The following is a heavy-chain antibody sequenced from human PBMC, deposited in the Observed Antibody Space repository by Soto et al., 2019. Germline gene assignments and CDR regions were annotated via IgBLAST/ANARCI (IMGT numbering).Heavy chain of an antibody. CDR3: AMVDVYVTPSPQDL. V-gene: IGHV1-18*01. J-gene: IGHJ6*02. CDR1: GYTFTRYG. CDR2: INTYNGNT. Sequence: QVQLVQSGAEVKNPGASVKVSCKASGYTFTRYGIGWARQAPGQGLEWMGWINTYNGNTNYAQNVQGRVTLTTDTXXSTAYMELRSLRSNDTAIYYCAMVDVYVTPSPQDLWGQGTTVIVSS. D-gene: IGHD3-16*01.